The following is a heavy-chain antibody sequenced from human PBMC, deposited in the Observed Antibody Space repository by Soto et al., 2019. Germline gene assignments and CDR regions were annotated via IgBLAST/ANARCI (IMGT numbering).Heavy chain of an antibody. Sequence: GGSLRLSCAASGFTFHTYGMHWVRQIPGKGLQWVAIIWYDGSIKYYADSVRGRFTISRDNSKNTLYLQMNSLRDEDTAVYYCARIDCTGDNCNPYYHYGMDVWGQRTTVTVSS. CDR1: GFTFHTYG. V-gene: IGHV3-33*01. D-gene: IGHD2-8*02. CDR2: IWYDGSIK. CDR3: ARIDCTGDNCNPYYHYGMDV. J-gene: IGHJ6*02.